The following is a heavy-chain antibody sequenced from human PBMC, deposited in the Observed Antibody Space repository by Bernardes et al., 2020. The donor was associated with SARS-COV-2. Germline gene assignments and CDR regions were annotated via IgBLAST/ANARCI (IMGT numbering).Heavy chain of an antibody. CDR1: CGSISSSSYY. D-gene: IGHD3-3*01. Sequence: SETLSLTCTVSCGSISSSSYYWGWIRQPPGKGLEWIGNIYYSGSTYYNPSLKSRVTISVDTSKNQFSLKLSSVTAADTAVYYCARQHLGGVTIFGVVTTDRYFDYGGKGTLVTVSS. V-gene: IGHV4-39*01. CDR3: ARQHLGGVTIFGVVTTDRYFDY. J-gene: IGHJ4*02. CDR2: IYYSGST.